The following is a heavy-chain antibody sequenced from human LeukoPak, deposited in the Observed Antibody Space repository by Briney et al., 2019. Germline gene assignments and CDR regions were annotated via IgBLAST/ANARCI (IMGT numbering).Heavy chain of an antibody. CDR1: GGSFSGYY. V-gene: IGHV4-34*01. CDR2: IHYSGRI. D-gene: IGHD1-26*01. CDR3: SRGTDAHKCGNS. Sequence: NSSETLSLTCAVYGGSFSGYYWTWIRQPPGKGLEWIGEIHYSGRINYNPSLKSRVTISADTSNNHFSLKMNSVTAADTAVYYCSRGTDAHKCGNSWGQGTLVTVSS. J-gene: IGHJ4*02.